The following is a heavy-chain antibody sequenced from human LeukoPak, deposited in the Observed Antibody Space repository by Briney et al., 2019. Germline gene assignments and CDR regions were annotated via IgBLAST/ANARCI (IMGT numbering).Heavy chain of an antibody. CDR3: ARDGEYFQH. V-gene: IGHV4-59*01. J-gene: IGHJ1*01. Sequence: SETLSLTCTVSGGSISSYYWSWIRQPPGEGLEWIGYIYYSGSTNYNPSLKSRVTISVDTSKNQFSLKLSSVTAADTAVYYCARDGEYFQHWGQGTLVTVSS. CDR2: IYYSGST. CDR1: GGSISSYY.